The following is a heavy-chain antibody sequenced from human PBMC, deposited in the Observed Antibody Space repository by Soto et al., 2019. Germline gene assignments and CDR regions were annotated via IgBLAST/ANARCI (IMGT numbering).Heavy chain of an antibody. J-gene: IGHJ4*02. D-gene: IGHD3-3*01. CDR1: GGSISNYY. CDR3: ARGGQDFWSGPFDY. V-gene: IGHV4-4*07. Sequence: SETLSLTCTVSGGSISNYYCNWIRQPAGKGLEWIGRIDTSGSTNYNPSLKSRATMSVDTSKQEFSLKLSSVTAADTALYYCARGGQDFWSGPFDYWGRGALVTVSS. CDR2: IDTSGST.